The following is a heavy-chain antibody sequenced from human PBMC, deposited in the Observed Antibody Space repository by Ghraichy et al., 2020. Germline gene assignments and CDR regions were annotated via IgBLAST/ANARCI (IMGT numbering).Heavy chain of an antibody. CDR1: GFTFSSYS. Sequence: GGSLRLSCAASGFTFSSYSMNWVRQAPGKGLEWVLSISSSSSYIYYADSVKGRFTISRDNAKNSLYLQMNSLRAEDTAVYYCARATTVTDGKPDYWGQGTLVTVSS. CDR2: ISSSSSYI. V-gene: IGHV3-21*01. J-gene: IGHJ4*02. D-gene: IGHD4-17*01. CDR3: ARATTVTDGKPDY.